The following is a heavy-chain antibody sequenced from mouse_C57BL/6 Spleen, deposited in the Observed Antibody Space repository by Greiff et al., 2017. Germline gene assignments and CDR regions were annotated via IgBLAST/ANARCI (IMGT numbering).Heavy chain of an antibody. J-gene: IGHJ1*03. V-gene: IGHV1-82*01. CDR2: IYPGDGDT. CDR3: SYGYDEGNWYFDV. D-gene: IGHD2-2*01. CDR1: GYAFSSSW. Sequence: QVQLKESGPELVKPGASVKISCKASGYAFSSSWMNWVKQRPGKGLEWIGRIYPGDGDTNYNGKFKGKATLTADKSSSTAYMQLSSLTSEDSAVYFCSYGYDEGNWYFDVWGTGTTVTVSS.